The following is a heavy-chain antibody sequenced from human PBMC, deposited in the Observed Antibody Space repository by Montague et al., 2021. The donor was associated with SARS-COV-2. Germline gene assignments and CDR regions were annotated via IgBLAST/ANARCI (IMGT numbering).Heavy chain of an antibody. CDR3: AKGDSSGYYQVLV. CDR2: ISGSGGTT. V-gene: IGHV3-23*01. CDR1: GFTFSSYA. D-gene: IGHD3-22*01. Sequence: SLRLSCAASGFTFSSYAMSWVRQAPGKGLEWVSTISGSGGTTYYADSVKGRFTISRDNSKNTLYLQMNSLRAEDTAVYYCAKGDSSGYYQVLVWGQGTLVTVSS. J-gene: IGHJ4*02.